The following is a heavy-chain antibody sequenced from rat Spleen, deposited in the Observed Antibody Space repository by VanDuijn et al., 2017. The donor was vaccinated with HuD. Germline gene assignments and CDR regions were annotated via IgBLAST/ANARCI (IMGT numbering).Heavy chain of an antibody. D-gene: IGHD4-6*01. J-gene: IGHJ2*01. CDR2: ISYDGGST. CDR1: GFSFSNSD. Sequence: EVQLVQSGGDLVQPGRSLKLSCAASGFSFSNSDMAWVRQAPTKGLEWVASISYDGGSTYVRDSVKGRFTISKDNAESTLYLQRESLRSEDTATYYCARGTYFRHWGQGVMVTVSS. V-gene: IGHV5-29*01. CDR3: ARGTYFRH.